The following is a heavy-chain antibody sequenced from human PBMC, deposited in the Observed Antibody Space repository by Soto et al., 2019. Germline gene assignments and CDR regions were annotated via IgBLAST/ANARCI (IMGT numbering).Heavy chain of an antibody. CDR1: GVSISSGNW. D-gene: IGHD3-3*01. V-gene: IGHV4-4*02. Sequence: QVQLQESGPGLVKPSGTLSLTCAVSGVSISSGNWWSWVRQPPGKGLEFIGEIHHSGSANYNPSLNSRLSMSVDKSKNQFSLNLGSVSAADTAVYYCARYRAASGTSYFDNWGLGTLVTVSS. CDR2: IHHSGSA. CDR3: ARYRAASGTSYFDN. J-gene: IGHJ4*02.